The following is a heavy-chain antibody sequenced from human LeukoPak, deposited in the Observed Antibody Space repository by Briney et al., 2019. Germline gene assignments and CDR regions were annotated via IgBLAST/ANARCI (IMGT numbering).Heavy chain of an antibody. CDR2: INSDGSST. Sequence: GGSLRLSCAASGFTFSSYWMHWVRQAPGKGLVWVSRINSDGSSTSYADSVKGRFTISRDNAKNTLYLQMNSLRAEDTAVYYCAKVPSTITMIFDYWGQGTLVTVSS. V-gene: IGHV3-74*01. CDR1: GFTFSSYW. J-gene: IGHJ4*02. CDR3: AKVPSTITMIFDY. D-gene: IGHD3-22*01.